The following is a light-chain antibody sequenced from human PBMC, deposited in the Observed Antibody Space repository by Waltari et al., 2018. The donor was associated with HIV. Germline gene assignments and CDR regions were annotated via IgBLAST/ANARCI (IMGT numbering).Light chain of an antibody. CDR2: DVA. CDR3: CAYGGAYTWL. V-gene: IGLV2-11*01. J-gene: IGLJ3*02. Sequence: QSALTQPRSVSGSPGQSVTISCTGTSDDLGSRTDVSWYKQYPGKVPHLIIYDVAIRGAAVPDRFSGSKSRNTASLTISGLRAEDEANYYCCAYGGAYTWLFGGVTK. CDR1: SDDLGSRTD.